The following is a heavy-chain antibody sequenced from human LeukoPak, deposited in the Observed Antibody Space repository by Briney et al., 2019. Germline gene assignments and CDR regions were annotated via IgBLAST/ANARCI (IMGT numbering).Heavy chain of an antibody. CDR2: IIPIFGTA. CDR3: ATAYCSGGSCYGMDV. Sequence: SVKVSCKASGGTFSSYAISWVRQAPGQGLEWMGGIIPIFGTANYAQKFQGRVTITADESTSTAYMELSSLRSEDTAVYYCATAYCSGGSCYGMDVWGQGTTVTVSS. V-gene: IGHV1-69*13. CDR1: GGTFSSYA. D-gene: IGHD2-15*01. J-gene: IGHJ6*02.